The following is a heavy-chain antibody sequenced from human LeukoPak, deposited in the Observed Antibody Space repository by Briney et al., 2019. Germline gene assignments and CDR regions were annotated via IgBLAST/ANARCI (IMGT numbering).Heavy chain of an antibody. Sequence: SETLSLTCAVYGGSFSDYYWGWIRQSPGQGLEWIGEINHSGSTNYNPSLKSRVTISIDTSKDQFSLRPSSVTAADTAVYYCARQFRDSSGWYWYFDYWGQGTLVTVSS. J-gene: IGHJ4*02. D-gene: IGHD6-19*01. CDR2: INHSGST. CDR1: GGSFSDYY. V-gene: IGHV4-34*01. CDR3: ARQFRDSSGWYWYFDY.